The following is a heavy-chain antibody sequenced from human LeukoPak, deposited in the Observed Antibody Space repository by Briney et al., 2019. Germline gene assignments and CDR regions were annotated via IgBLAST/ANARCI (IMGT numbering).Heavy chain of an antibody. CDR1: GYTFTSYG. CDR3: ARTGERGYSYGYFDY. V-gene: IGHV1-18*01. J-gene: IGHJ4*02. D-gene: IGHD5-18*01. CDR2: ISAYNGNT. Sequence: ASVKVSCKASGYTFTSYGISWVRQAPGQGLEWMGWISAYNGNTNYAQKLQGRVTMTTDTSTSTAYMELRSLRSDDTAVYYCARTGERGYSYGYFDYWGQGTLVTVSS.